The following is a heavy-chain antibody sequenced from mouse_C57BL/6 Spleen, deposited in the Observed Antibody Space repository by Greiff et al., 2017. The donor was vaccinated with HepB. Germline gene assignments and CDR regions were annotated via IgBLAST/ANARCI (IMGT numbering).Heavy chain of an antibody. CDR2: IYPGSGNT. J-gene: IGHJ3*01. D-gene: IGHD2-1*01. CDR1: GYSFTSYY. Sequence: VQLQQSGPELVKPGASVKISCKASGYSFTSYYIHWVKQRPGQGLEWIGWIYPGSGNTKYNEKFKGKATLTADTSSSTAYMQLSSLTSEDSAVYYCARGGNYEAWFAYWGQGTLVTVSA. V-gene: IGHV1-66*01. CDR3: ARGGNYEAWFAY.